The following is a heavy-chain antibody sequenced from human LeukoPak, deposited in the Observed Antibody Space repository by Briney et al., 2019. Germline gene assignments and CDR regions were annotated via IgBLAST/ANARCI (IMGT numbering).Heavy chain of an antibody. CDR2: IWYDGSNK. CDR1: GFTFSSYG. D-gene: IGHD6-19*01. CDR3: ARDGPAAVAAY. J-gene: IGHJ4*02. Sequence: GGSLRLSCAASGFTFSSYGMHWVRQAPGKGLEWVAVIWYDGSNKYYADSVKGRFTISRDNSKNTLYLQMNSLRAEDTAVYYCARDGPAAVAAYWGQGTLVTVSS. V-gene: IGHV3-33*01.